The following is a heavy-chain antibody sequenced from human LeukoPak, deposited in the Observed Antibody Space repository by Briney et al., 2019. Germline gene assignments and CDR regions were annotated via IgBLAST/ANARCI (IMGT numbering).Heavy chain of an antibody. CDR1: GFTVSSNY. J-gene: IGHJ4*02. CDR2: IYRGGST. Sequence: PGGSLRLSCAASGFTVSSNYMSWVRQAPGKGLEGVSVIYRGGSTYYADSVKGRFTISRDNSKNTVYLQMNSLRAEDTAVYYCAKDRLAWSSGFDYWGQGTLVTVSS. CDR3: AKDRLAWSSGFDY. V-gene: IGHV3-53*01. D-gene: IGHD3-10*01.